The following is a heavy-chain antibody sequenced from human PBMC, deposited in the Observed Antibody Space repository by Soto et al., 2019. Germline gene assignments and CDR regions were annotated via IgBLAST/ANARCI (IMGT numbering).Heavy chain of an antibody. CDR3: ARDIPPRHCRSTSCPGAFDI. CDR2: ISSRSSYI. V-gene: IGHV3-21*01. Sequence: GGSLRLSCAASGFTFSSYWMHWVRQAPGKGLVWVSSISSRSSYIYYADSVKGRFTISRDNAKNSLYLQMNSLRAEDTAVYYCARDIPPRHCRSTSCPGAFDIWGQGTMVTVSS. D-gene: IGHD2-2*01. CDR1: GFTFSSYW. J-gene: IGHJ3*02.